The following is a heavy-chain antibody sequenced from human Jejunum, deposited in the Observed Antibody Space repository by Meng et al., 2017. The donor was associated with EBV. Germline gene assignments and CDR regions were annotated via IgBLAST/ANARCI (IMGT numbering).Heavy chain of an antibody. D-gene: IGHD3-3*01. Sequence: LQESGPGRVKPPWALSLTCAVFGDSISSSNWWSWVRQPPGKGLEWIGEIYHSGSTNYNPSLKSRVTISVDKSKNQFSLKLSSVTAADTAVYYCARYGSGNFPALWYWGQGTLVTVSS. V-gene: IGHV4-4*03. CDR1: GDSISSSNW. J-gene: IGHJ4*02. CDR3: ARYGSGNFPALWY. CDR2: IYHSGST.